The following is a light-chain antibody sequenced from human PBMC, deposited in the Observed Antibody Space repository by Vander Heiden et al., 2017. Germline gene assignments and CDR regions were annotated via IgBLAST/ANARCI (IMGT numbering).Light chain of an antibody. J-gene: IGLJ1*01. Sequence: QSALTQPASVSGSPGQSITISCTGSSSDIGGYNYVSWYKQHPGKAPKLMIQDVSDRPSGVSNRFSGSKSGNTASLTISGLQAEDEADYYCCSYTSSSTLYVFGTGTKVTVL. V-gene: IGLV2-14*03. CDR2: DVS. CDR3: CSYTSSSTLYV. CDR1: SSDIGGYNY.